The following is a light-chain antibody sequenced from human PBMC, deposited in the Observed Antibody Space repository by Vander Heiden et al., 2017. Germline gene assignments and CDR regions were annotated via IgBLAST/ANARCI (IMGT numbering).Light chain of an antibody. Sequence: DIVMTQSPDSLAVSLGERATINCKSSQSVLYSSNNKNYLAWYQQKPGQPPKLLIYWASTRESGVPDRFSGSGSGTDFTLTISSLQAEDVAGYDCQHRGAFGQGTKLEIK. CDR2: WAS. CDR3: QHRGA. V-gene: IGKV4-1*01. J-gene: IGKJ2*01. CDR1: QSVLYSSNNKNY.